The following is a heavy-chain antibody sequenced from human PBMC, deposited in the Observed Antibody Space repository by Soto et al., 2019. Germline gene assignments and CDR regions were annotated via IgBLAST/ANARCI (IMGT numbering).Heavy chain of an antibody. CDR2: ISDNSSVI. CDR1: GFTFSTYS. CDR3: ARDRDAYCSKGICSGPYFDY. D-gene: IGHD2-8*01. J-gene: IGHJ4*02. Sequence: EVQLVESGGGLVQPGGSLRLSCAASGFTFSTYSINWVRQAPGKGLEWISYISDNSSVIYYADAVKGRFTISRDNAKNSLYLQMNSLRDEDTAVYYSARDRDAYCSKGICSGPYFDYWGQGTLVTVSS. V-gene: IGHV3-48*02.